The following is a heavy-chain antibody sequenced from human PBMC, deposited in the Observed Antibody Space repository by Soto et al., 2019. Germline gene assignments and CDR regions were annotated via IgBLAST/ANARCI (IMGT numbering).Heavy chain of an antibody. V-gene: IGHV1-69*06. Sequence: QVQLVQSGAEVKTPGSSLKVSCKVSGSRFSNYVISWVRQAPGHGLEWLGRSIPIFNSTKYAQNFQGRVTITADKSTSTAALELSSLRSDDTAVYYCAREGRGKKAGYNGLVSLGYWGQGPLVTVSS. D-gene: IGHD2-2*02. CDR3: AREGRGKKAGYNGLVSLGY. CDR2: SIPIFNST. J-gene: IGHJ4*02. CDR1: GSRFSNYV.